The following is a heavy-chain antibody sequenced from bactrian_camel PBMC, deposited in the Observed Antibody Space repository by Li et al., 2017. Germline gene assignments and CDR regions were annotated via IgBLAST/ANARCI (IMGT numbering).Heavy chain of an antibody. CDR1: SATYSPSC. D-gene: IGHD4*01. J-gene: IGHJ4*01. Sequence: HVQLVESGGGSVQAGESLRLACAADSATYSPSCMAWFRQAPGKEREGVAAIGTAGSATYTYSVQGRFTISRDNAKNTLYLQMDRLKVEDTAIYYCAADGVNLQLARWYSHWGQGTQVTVS. CDR2: IGTAGSA. V-gene: IGHV3S53*01. CDR3: AADGVNLQLARWYSH.